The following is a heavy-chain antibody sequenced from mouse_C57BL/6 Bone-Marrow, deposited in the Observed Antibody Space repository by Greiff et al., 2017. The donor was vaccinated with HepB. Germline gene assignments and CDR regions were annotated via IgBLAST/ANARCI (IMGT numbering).Heavy chain of an antibody. CDR2: IDPSDSET. CDR3: ARGGSFAY. J-gene: IGHJ3*01. V-gene: IGHV1-52*01. Sequence: QVQLKQPGAELVRPGSSVKLSCKASGYTFTSYWMHWVKQRPIQGLEWIGNIDPSDSETHYNQKFKDKATLTVDKSSSTAYMHHSSLTSEDSAVYYGARGGSFAYWGQGTLVTVSA. CDR1: GYTFTSYW.